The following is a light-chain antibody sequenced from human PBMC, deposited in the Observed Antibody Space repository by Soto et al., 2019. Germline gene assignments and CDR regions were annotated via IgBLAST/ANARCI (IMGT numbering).Light chain of an antibody. Sequence: QPALTQPASVSGSPGQSITISCTGTSSDVGGYKYVSWYQQHPDKAPKLIIFEVSNRPSGISSRFSGSKSGNTAPLTISGLQAEDEADYYCASYTSSSTSVIFGRGTKVTVL. CDR2: EVS. J-gene: IGLJ2*01. CDR1: SSDVGGYKY. CDR3: ASYTSSSTSVI. V-gene: IGLV2-14*01.